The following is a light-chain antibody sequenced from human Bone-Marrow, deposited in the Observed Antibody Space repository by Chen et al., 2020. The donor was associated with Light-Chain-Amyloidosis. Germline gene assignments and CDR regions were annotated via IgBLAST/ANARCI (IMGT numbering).Light chain of an antibody. J-gene: IGLJ1*01. CDR1: SSDVGGDNH. CDR3: SSYTITNTLV. CDR2: EVT. Sequence: QSALTQPASVSGSPGQSITISCTGTSSDVGGDNHVSWYQQHPEKAPKLMIYEVTNRPSWVPARFSGSKSDNTASLTISGLQTEAEADYFCSSYTITNTLVFGSGTRVTVL. V-gene: IGLV2-14*01.